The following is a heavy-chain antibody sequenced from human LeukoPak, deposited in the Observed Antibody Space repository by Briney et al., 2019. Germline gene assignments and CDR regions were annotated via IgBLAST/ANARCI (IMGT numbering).Heavy chain of an antibody. CDR3: ATSVSGSGSPNYYYMDV. V-gene: IGHV1-69*05. J-gene: IGHJ6*03. CDR2: IIPIFGTA. Sequence: SVKVSCKASGSTFSSYAISWVRQAPGQGLEWMGRIIPIFGTANYAQKFQGRVTITTDESTSTAYMELSSLRSEDTAVYYCATSVSGSGSPNYYYMDVWGKGTTVTVSS. D-gene: IGHD3-10*01. CDR1: GSTFSSYA.